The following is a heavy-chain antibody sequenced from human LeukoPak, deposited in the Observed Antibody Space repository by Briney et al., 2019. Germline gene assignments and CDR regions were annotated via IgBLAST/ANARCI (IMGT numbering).Heavy chain of an antibody. Sequence: GGSLRLSCAASGFSFSTYWMHWVRQDEGKGLMWVSRINPDGRTTDYADSGKGRFSISRDNAKRTLYLEMNSLRAEDTAVYYCARGDGPFWGLAFWGQGTM. CDR1: GFSFSTYW. CDR2: INPDGRTT. CDR3: ARGDGPFWGLAF. J-gene: IGHJ4*02. D-gene: IGHD5-24*01. V-gene: IGHV3-74*01.